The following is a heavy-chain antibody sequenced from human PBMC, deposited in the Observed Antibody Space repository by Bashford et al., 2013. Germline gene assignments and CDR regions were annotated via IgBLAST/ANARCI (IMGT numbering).Heavy chain of an antibody. V-gene: IGHV1-18*01. CDR2: ISAYNGNT. Sequence: WVRQAPGQGLEWMGWISAYNGNTNYAPYLQGRVTMTTDTSSNTVYMEVRSLRSDDTAMYYCARGRRQWLPSRNDAFDIWGQRGQWSPSPQ. D-gene: IGHD6-19*01. CDR3: ARGRRQWLPSRNDAFDI. J-gene: IGHJ3*02.